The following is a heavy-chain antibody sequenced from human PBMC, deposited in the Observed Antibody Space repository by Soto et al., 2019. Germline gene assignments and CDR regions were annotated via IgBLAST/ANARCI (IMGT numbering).Heavy chain of an antibody. CDR2: MYHTGST. D-gene: IGHD6-19*01. V-gene: IGHV4-4*02. Sequence: QVQLQESGPGLVKPSGTLSLTCAVSGGSISSSYWWSWVRQPPGKGLEWIGEMYHTGSTNYNPSPKNRVTIAVAKSKNQFSLRVSSVTAADTAVYYCARKQWVVPNWFDPWGQGILVTVSS. CDR1: GGSISSSYW. CDR3: ARKQWVVPNWFDP. J-gene: IGHJ5*02.